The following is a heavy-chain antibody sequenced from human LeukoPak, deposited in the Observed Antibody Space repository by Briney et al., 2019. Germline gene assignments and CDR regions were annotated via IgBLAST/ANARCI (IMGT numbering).Heavy chain of an antibody. CDR2: ISYDGSNK. CDR3: AKADGSSWYFDY. Sequence: PGGSLRLSCAASGFTFSSYAMHWVRQAPGKGLEWVAVISYDGSNKYYADSVKGRFTISRDNSKNTLYLQMNSLRAEDTAVNYCAKADGSSWYFDYWGQGTLVTVSS. J-gene: IGHJ4*02. D-gene: IGHD6-13*01. CDR1: GFTFSSYA. V-gene: IGHV3-30-3*01.